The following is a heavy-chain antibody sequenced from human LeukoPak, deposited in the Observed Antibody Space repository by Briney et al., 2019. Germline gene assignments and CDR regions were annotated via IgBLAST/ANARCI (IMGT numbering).Heavy chain of an antibody. D-gene: IGHD3-9*01. V-gene: IGHV3-30*01. Sequence: GGSLRLSCAASGFTFSSYAMHWVRQAPGKGLEWVAVISYDGSNKYYADSVKGRFTISRDNSKNTLYLQMNSLRAEDTAVYYCAREDTYYDILTGPLDYWGQGTLVTVSS. CDR2: ISYDGSNK. CDR3: AREDTYYDILTGPLDY. CDR1: GFTFSSYA. J-gene: IGHJ4*02.